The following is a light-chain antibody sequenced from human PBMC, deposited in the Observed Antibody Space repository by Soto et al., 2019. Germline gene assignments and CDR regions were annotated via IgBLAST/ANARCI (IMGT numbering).Light chain of an antibody. V-gene: IGLV2-23*01. Sequence: QSVLTQPASVSGSPEQSITISCTGTSSDVGSYNLVSWYQQHPCKAPKVMIYEATKRPSGVSNRFSGSKSVNTASLTILGLQSEYEAVYYCCAYAVSCNVVLGGGTQQTV. J-gene: IGLJ2*01. CDR3: CAYAVSCNVV. CDR1: SSDVGSYNL. CDR2: EAT.